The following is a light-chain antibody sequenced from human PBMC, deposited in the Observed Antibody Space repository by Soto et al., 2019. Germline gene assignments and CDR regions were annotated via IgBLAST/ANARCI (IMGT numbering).Light chain of an antibody. CDR3: QTWGTGDV. J-gene: IGLJ1*01. CDR2: PNSDGSH. CDR1: SGHSSYA. V-gene: IGLV4-69*01. Sequence: QPVLTQSPSASAALGASVKLTCTLSSGHSSYAIAWHQQQPEKGPRDLMKPNSDGSHSKGDGVPDRFSGFSSGAVRYLTISGLQCEDEADYYCQTWGTGDVFGTGTKLAVL.